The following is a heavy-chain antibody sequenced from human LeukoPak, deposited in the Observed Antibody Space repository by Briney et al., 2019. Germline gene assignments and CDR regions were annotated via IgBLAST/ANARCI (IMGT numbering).Heavy chain of an antibody. V-gene: IGHV3-30*03. CDR2: ISYDGSNK. Sequence: GGSLRLSCAASGFTFSSYGMHWVRQASGKGLEWVAVISYDGSNKYYADSVKGRFTISRDNSKNTLYLQMNSLRAEDTAVYYCAREEMTGAFDIWGQGTMVTVSS. J-gene: IGHJ3*02. D-gene: IGHD3-9*01. CDR3: AREEMTGAFDI. CDR1: GFTFSSYG.